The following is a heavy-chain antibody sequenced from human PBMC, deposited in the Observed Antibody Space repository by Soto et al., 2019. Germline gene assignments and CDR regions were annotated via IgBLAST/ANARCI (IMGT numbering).Heavy chain of an antibody. D-gene: IGHD1-20*01. J-gene: IGHJ4*02. Sequence: EVQLLESGGGLVQPGGSLRLSCAASGLTMSWVRQAPGKGLDWVSAISGSVGITYYADSVKGRFTISRDNSKNTLYLEMNGLRANDTAVYYCAKPHSGSNWSYEYCGQGTLVTVSS. CDR3: AKPHSGSNWSYEY. CDR1: GLT. CDR2: ISGSVGIT. V-gene: IGHV3-23*01.